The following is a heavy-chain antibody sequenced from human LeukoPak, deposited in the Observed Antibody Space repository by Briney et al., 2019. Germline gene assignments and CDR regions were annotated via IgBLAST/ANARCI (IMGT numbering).Heavy chain of an antibody. J-gene: IGHJ3*02. V-gene: IGHV3-30*18. CDR3: AKDRTYYDILTRLGI. CDR2: ISYDGSNK. CDR1: GFTFSSYG. D-gene: IGHD3-9*01. Sequence: GGSLRLSCAASGFTFSSYGMHWVRQAPGKGLEWVAVISYDGSNKYYADSVKGRFTISRDNSKNTLYLQMNSLRAEDTAVYYCAKDRTYYDILTRLGIWGQGTMVTVSS.